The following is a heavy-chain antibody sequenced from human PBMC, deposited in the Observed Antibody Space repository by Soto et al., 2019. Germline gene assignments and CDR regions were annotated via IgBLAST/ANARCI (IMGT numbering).Heavy chain of an antibody. CDR2: ISYSGHT. D-gene: IGHD3-3*01. CDR3: ARDSGRMYYDTWSGYDYGLDV. CDR1: GGSISRYY. Sequence: SDTLSLTCTVSGGSISRYYWSWIRQPPGKGLEWIGYISYSGHTNYNPSLKSRVTISLDTSKSQFSLKLTSVTAADTAVYYCARDSGRMYYDTWSGYDYGLDVWGQGTTVTVSS. V-gene: IGHV4-59*13. J-gene: IGHJ6*02.